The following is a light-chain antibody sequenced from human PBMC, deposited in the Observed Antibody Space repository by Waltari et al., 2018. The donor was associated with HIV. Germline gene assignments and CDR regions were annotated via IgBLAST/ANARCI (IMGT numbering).Light chain of an antibody. V-gene: IGKV1-39*01. J-gene: IGKJ3*01. CDR2: TAS. Sequence: DIQMTQSPSSLSASVGDRLTITCRGSEKINSNLKWYQQKPGKDPKFLIDTASSFQSGVATRCSGSGYGTDFTLTISSQQPEDCGTYYCLQNFTTPLTFGPGTTVDVK. CDR1: EKINSN. CDR3: LQNFTTPLT.